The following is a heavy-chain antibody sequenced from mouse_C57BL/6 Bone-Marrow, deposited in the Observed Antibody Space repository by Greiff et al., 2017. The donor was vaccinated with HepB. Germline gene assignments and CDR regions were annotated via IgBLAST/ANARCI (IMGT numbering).Heavy chain of an antibody. CDR2: ISSGSGTI. CDR3: ARLIFFAY. CDR1: GFTFSDYG. Sequence: EVKLMESGGGLVKPGGSLKLSCAASGFTFSDYGMHWVRQAPEKGLEWVAYISSGSGTIYYADTVKGRFTISRDNAKNTLFLQMTSLRSEDTAMYYCARLIFFAYWGQGTLVTVSA. V-gene: IGHV5-17*01. J-gene: IGHJ3*01. D-gene: IGHD2-4*01.